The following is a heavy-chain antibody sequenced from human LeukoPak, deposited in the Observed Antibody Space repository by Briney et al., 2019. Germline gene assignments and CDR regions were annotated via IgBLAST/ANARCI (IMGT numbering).Heavy chain of an antibody. Sequence: SETLSLTCTVSGGSISSSSYYWGWIRQPPGKGLEWIGSIYYSGSTYYNPSLKSRVTISVDTSKNQFSLKLSSATAADTAVYYCARQQWLALYYFDYWGQGTLVTVSS. V-gene: IGHV4-39*01. CDR3: ARQQWLALYYFDY. J-gene: IGHJ4*02. CDR2: IYYSGST. D-gene: IGHD6-19*01. CDR1: GGSISSSSYY.